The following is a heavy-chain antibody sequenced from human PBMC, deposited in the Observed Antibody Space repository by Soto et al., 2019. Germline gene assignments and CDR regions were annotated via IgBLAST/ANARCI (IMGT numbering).Heavy chain of an antibody. Sequence: QVQLQESGPGLVKPSQTLSLTCTVSGGSISSGDYYWSWIRQPPGKGLEWIGYIYYSGSTYYNPSLKSRVTISVDTSKNQFSLKLSAVTAADTAVYYCARVVVETFGWFDPWGQGTLVTVSS. V-gene: IGHV4-30-4*01. CDR3: ARVVVETFGWFDP. CDR2: IYYSGST. J-gene: IGHJ5*02. D-gene: IGHD2-15*01. CDR1: GGSISSGDYY.